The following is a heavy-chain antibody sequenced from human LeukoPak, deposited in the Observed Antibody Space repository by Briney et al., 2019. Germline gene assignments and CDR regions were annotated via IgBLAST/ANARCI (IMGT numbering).Heavy chain of an antibody. CDR2: INPNSGGT. J-gene: IGHJ4*02. CDR3: ARVGSYCSGGSSPSDY. V-gene: IGHV1-2*02. Sequence: ASVKVSCKASGYTFTGYYMHWVRQAPGQGLEWMGWINPNSGGTNYAQTFQGRVTMTRDTSISTAYMELSRLRSDDTAVYYCARVGSYCSGGSSPSDYWGQGTLVTVSS. D-gene: IGHD2-15*01. CDR1: GYTFTGYY.